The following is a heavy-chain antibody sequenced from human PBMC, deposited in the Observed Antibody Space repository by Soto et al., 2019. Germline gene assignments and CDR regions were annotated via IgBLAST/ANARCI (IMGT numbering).Heavy chain of an antibody. CDR1: GFTFSDYW. CDR2: INGDGTVT. J-gene: IGHJ3*02. V-gene: IGHV3-74*01. Sequence: EMRLVESGGGLVQPGGSLRLSCAVSGFTFSDYWMHWVRQTPGKGLIWVSRINGDGTVTSYTVSVTGRYTISRDNAKNTLYLQVNSLRAEDTAVYYCASASVADAFEIWGQGTMVAVSS. CDR3: ASASVADAFEI. D-gene: IGHD2-21*01.